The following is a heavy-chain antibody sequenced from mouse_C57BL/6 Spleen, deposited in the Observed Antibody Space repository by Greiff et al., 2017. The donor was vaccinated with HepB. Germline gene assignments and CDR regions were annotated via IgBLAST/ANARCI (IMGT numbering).Heavy chain of an antibody. CDR2: ISYDGSN. CDR3: ARRGGYGSSWGYFDV. Sequence: EVKLMESGPGLVKPSQSLSLTCSVTGYSITSGYYWNWIRQFPGNKLEWMGYISYDGSNNYNPSLKNRISITRDTSKNQFFLKLNSVTTEDTATYYCARRGGYGSSWGYFDVWGTGTTVTVSS. D-gene: IGHD1-1*01. V-gene: IGHV3-6*01. J-gene: IGHJ1*03. CDR1: GYSITSGYY.